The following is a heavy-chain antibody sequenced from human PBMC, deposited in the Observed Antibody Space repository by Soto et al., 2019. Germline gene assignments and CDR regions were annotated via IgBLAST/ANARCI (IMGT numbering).Heavy chain of an antibody. CDR3: ARSYYDSSGYLHADYGMDV. D-gene: IGHD3-22*01. V-gene: IGHV5-51*01. Sequence: GESLKISCKGSGYSFTSYWIGWVRQTPGKGLEWMGIIYPGDSDTGYSPSFQGQVTISADKSISTAYLQWSSLKASDTAMYYCARSYYDSSGYLHADYGMDVWGQGTTVTVS. CDR2: IYPGDSDT. J-gene: IGHJ6*02. CDR1: GYSFTSYW.